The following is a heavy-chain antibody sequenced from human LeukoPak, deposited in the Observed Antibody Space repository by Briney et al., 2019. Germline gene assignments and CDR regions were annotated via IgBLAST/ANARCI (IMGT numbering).Heavy chain of an antibody. CDR3: ARSRFLEWPSFSYDY. V-gene: IGHV3-48*03. CDR1: GFTFSSYE. D-gene: IGHD3-3*01. CDR2: ISSSGSTI. J-gene: IGHJ4*02. Sequence: GGSLRLSCAASGFTFSSYEMNWVRQAPGKGLEWVSYISSSGSTIYYADSVKGRFTISRDNAKNSLYLQMNSLRAEDTAVYYCARSRFLEWPSFSYDYWGQGTLVTVSS.